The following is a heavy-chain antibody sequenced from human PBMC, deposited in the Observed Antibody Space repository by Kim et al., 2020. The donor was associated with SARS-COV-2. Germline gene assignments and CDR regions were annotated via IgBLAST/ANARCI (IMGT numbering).Heavy chain of an antibody. CDR2: INPSGGST. CDR3: ARVYGDYVDYYYYGMDV. V-gene: IGHV1-46*01. Sequence: ASVKVSCKASGYTFTSYYMHWVRQAPGQGLEWMGIINPSGGSTSYAQKFRGRVTMTRDTSTSTVYMELSSLRSEDTAVYYCARVYGDYVDYYYYGMDVWGQGTTVTVSS. D-gene: IGHD4-17*01. CDR1: GYTFTSYY. J-gene: IGHJ6*02.